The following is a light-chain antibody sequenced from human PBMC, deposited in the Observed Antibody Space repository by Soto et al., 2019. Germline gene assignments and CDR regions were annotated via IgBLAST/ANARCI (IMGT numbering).Light chain of an antibody. CDR1: QSVSSSY. V-gene: IGKV3-20*01. J-gene: IGKJ3*01. Sequence: IGLTQSPGTVSLCPGERATLSCRASQSVSSSYLAWYQQKPGQAPRLLIYGASSRATGIPDRFSGSGSGTDFTLTISRLEPEDFAVYYCQQYGSSPFTFGPGTKVDIK. CDR2: GAS. CDR3: QQYGSSPFT.